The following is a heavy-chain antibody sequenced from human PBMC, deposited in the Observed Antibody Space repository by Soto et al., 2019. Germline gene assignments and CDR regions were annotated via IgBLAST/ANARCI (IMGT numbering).Heavy chain of an antibody. CDR1: GYTFTSYD. CDR2: FIPLFGTP. CDR3: ARGLTVYSAALHYYYAMDV. V-gene: IGHV1-69*13. Sequence: SVKVSCKASGYTFTSYDINWVRQATGQGLEWMGGFIPLFGTPNYAQEFQGRVTIIADESTSTLYMEMSSLTSGDSAVYYCARGLTVYSAALHYYYAMDVWGQGTTVTVSS. D-gene: IGHD2-21*01. J-gene: IGHJ6*02.